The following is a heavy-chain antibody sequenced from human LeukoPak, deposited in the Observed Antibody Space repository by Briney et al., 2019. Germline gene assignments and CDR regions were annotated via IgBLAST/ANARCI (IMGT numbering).Heavy chain of an antibody. CDR2: IYYSGNT. CDR1: GDSISTSSYY. V-gene: IGHV4-39*07. CDR3: ARDRWAAVEGFDP. D-gene: IGHD5-24*01. Sequence: PSETLSLTCTVSGDSISTSSYYWGWIRQPPGKGLEWIGNIYYSGNTYYNPSLKSRVTISIDTSKNQFSLMLSSVTAADTAVYYCARDRWAAVEGFDPWGQGTLVTVSS. J-gene: IGHJ5*02.